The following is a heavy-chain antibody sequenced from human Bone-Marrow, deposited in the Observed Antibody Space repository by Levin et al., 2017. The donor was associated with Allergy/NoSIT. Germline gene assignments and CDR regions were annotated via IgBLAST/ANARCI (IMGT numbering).Heavy chain of an antibody. Sequence: GESLKISCKASGYTFTSYHITWVRQAPGQGPEWMGRSTPSSGDTIYAQRLQGRVSMTTDTSTSTAYLELRSLTSDDTGVYYCARVREVRAFWTGSQGDYSYFYMDVWGQGTTVTVS. J-gene: IGHJ6*02. CDR1: GYTFTSYH. D-gene: IGHD3/OR15-3a*01. V-gene: IGHV1-18*01. CDR2: STPSSGDT. CDR3: ARVREVRAFWTGSQGDYSYFYMDV.